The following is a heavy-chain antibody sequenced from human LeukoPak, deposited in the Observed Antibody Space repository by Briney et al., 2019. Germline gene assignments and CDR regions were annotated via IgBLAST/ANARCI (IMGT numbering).Heavy chain of an antibody. CDR1: GGTFSSYA. V-gene: IGHV1-69*05. CDR2: IIPIFGTA. Sequence: SVKVSCKASGGTFSSYAISWVRQAPGQGLEWMGGIIPIFGTANYAQKFQGRVTITTDESTSTAYMELSSLRSEDTAVYYCASQDIVVVPAAIVAFDIWGQGTTVTVSS. J-gene: IGHJ3*02. CDR3: ASQDIVVVPAAIVAFDI. D-gene: IGHD2-2*02.